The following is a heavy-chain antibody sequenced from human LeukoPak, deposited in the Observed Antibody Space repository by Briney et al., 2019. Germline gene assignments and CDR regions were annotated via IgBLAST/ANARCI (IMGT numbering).Heavy chain of an antibody. CDR2: IYYSGST. J-gene: IGHJ4*02. D-gene: IGHD6-6*01. CDR3: ARRYSSSSFDY. CDR1: GGSVSSGSYY. V-gene: IGHV4-61*01. Sequence: SETLSLTCTVSGGSVSSGSYYWSWIRQPPGKGLEWIGYIYYSGSTNYNPSLKSRVTMSVDTSKNQFSLKLTSVTAADTAVYYCARRYSSSSFDYWGQGTLVTVSS.